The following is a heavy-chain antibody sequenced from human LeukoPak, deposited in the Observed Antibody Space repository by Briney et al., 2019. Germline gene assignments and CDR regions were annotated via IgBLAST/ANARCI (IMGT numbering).Heavy chain of an antibody. CDR3: AREIMVRGVSFDY. D-gene: IGHD3-10*01. CDR1: GFTVSSNY. V-gene: IGHV3-53*01. CDR2: IYSGGST. J-gene: IGHJ4*02. Sequence: GGSLRLSCAASGFTVSSNYMSWVRQAPGKGLEWVSVIYSGGSTYYADSVKGRFTISRDNSKNTLYLQMNSLRAEDPAVYYCAREIMVRGVSFDYWGQGTLVTVSS.